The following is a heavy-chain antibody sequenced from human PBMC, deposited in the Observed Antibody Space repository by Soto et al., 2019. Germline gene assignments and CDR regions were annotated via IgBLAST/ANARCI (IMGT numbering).Heavy chain of an antibody. D-gene: IGHD6-13*01. CDR2: IWYGGSNK. Sequence: PGGSLRLSXAASGFTFSSYGMHWVRQAPGKGLEWVAVIWYGGSNKYYADSVKGRFTISRDNSKNTLYLQMNSLRAEDTVVYYCARARTPPGYSSSWFGWIPLWGQGTLVTVSS. V-gene: IGHV3-33*01. CDR3: ARARTPPGYSSSWFGWIPL. CDR1: GFTFSSYG. J-gene: IGHJ4*02.